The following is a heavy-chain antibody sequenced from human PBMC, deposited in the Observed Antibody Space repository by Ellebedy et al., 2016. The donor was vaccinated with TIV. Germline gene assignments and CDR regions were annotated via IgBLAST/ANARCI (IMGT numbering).Heavy chain of an antibody. CDR3: AITYYDSSGYTIDY. J-gene: IGHJ4*02. CDR1: GSTFSGSA. V-gene: IGHV3-73*01. Sequence: PGGSLRFSCAASGSTFSGSAMHWVRQASGNGLEWVGRIRSKANSYATEYTASVNGRFTISRDDSKNTAYLQMNSLETEDTAVYYCAITYYDSSGYTIDYWGQGTLVTVTS. D-gene: IGHD3-22*01. CDR2: IRSKANSYAT.